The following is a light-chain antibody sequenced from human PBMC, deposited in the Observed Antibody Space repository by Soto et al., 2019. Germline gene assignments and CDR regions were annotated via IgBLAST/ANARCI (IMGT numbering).Light chain of an antibody. Sequence: EIVMTQSPATLSVSPGERATLSCRASQSISNNLAWYQQKPGQAPRLLIYGLSTRATGVPARFSGSGSGIEFTLTISTLQSEDFAVYYCQQYNDWPLTFGQGTKVEIK. CDR3: QQYNDWPLT. V-gene: IGKV3-15*01. J-gene: IGKJ1*01. CDR2: GLS. CDR1: QSISNN.